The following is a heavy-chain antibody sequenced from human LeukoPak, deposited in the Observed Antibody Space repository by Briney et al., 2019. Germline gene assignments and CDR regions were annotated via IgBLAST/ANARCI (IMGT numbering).Heavy chain of an antibody. V-gene: IGHV1-46*01. CDR2: INPSDGST. CDR3: ARVTTGITNTFDI. J-gene: IGHJ3*02. D-gene: IGHD1-1*01. Sequence: ASVKVSCKASGYTFSSYYMHWVLQAPGQGLEWMGIINPSDGSTSYAQKFQGRLTMTRDTTTSTVYMEMSSLRSEDTALYYCARVTTGITNTFDIWGQGTMVTVSS. CDR1: GYTFSSYY.